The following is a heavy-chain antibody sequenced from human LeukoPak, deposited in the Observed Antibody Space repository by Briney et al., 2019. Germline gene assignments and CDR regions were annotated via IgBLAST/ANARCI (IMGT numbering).Heavy chain of an antibody. CDR3: AKDMGGSGRNWASNWFDP. D-gene: IGHD1-26*01. Sequence: AGGSLRLSCAASGFTFGDYPMHWIRQTPGQGLEWVSLISPDGGRSFQADSVRGRFTISRDNSRNSLYLQMNSLRSEDTALYYCAKDMGGSGRNWASNWFDPWGQGTLVTVSS. J-gene: IGHJ5*02. V-gene: IGHV3-43*02. CDR2: ISPDGGRS. CDR1: GFTFGDYP.